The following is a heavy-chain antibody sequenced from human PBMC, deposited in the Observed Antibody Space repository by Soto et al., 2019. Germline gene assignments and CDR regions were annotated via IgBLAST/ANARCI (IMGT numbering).Heavy chain of an antibody. CDR2: ISYSGTT. CDR3: ARSSSGSYYQQD. D-gene: IGHD3-10*01. J-gene: IGHJ4*02. Sequence: PSETLSLTCTVSDGSISSYYWSWIRQPPGKGLECIGYISYSGTTKYNPSLKNRVTILRDTSKNQFSLKLSSVTAADTAVYYCARSSSGSYYQQDWGQGALVTVSS. CDR1: DGSISSYY. V-gene: IGHV4-59*01.